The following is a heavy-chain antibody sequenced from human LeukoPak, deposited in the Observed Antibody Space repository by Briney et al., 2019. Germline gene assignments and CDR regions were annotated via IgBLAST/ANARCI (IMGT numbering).Heavy chain of an antibody. CDR2: IYYSGST. V-gene: IGHV4-39*01. Sequence: PSETLSLTCTVSGGSISSSSYYWGWIRQPPGKGLEWIGSIYYSGSTYYNPSLKSRVTISVDTSRNQFSLKLSSVTAADTAVYYCARRTGSYPYSFDPWGQGTLVTVSS. CDR3: ARRTGSYPYSFDP. D-gene: IGHD3-10*01. CDR1: GGSISSSSYY. J-gene: IGHJ5*02.